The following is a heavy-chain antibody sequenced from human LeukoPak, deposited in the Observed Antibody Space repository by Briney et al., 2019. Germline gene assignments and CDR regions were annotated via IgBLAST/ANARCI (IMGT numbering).Heavy chain of an antibody. CDR1: GGSISSYY. J-gene: IGHJ5*02. Sequence: SETLSLTCTVSGGSISSYYWSWIRQPPGKGLEWVGYIYYSGSTNYNPSLKSRVTISVDTSKNQFSLKLSSVTAADTAVYYCARRVYCSSISCYKRGNWFDPWGQGTLVTVSS. V-gene: IGHV4-59*01. CDR3: ARRVYCSSISCYKRGNWFDP. D-gene: IGHD2-2*01. CDR2: IYYSGST.